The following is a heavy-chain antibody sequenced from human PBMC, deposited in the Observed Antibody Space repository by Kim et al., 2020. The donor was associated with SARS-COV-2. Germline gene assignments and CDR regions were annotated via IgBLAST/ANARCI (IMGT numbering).Heavy chain of an antibody. V-gene: IGHV3-23*01. J-gene: IGHJ4*02. CDR1: GFTFSSYA. D-gene: IGHD2-2*01. CDR3: VSHIVVVPAAILMEKPSDY. Sequence: GGSLRLSCAASGFTFSSYAMSWVRQAPGKGLEWVSAISGSGGSTYYADSVKGRFTISRDNSKNTLYLQMNSLRAEDTAVYYCVSHIVVVPAAILMEKPSDYWGQGTLVTVSS. CDR2: ISGSGGST.